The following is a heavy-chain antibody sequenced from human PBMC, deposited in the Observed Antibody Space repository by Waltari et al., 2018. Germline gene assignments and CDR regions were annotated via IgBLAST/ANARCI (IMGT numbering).Heavy chain of an antibody. V-gene: IGHV4-4*02. J-gene: IGHJ2*01. CDR3: ARGYYDFPHWYFDL. Sequence: QVQLQESGPGLVKPSGTLSLTCAVSGGSISSSNWWSWVRQPPGKGLEWIGAIYHSGSTNYHPARKSRVTISVDKSKNQFSLKLSSVTAADTAVYYCARGYYDFPHWYFDLWGRGTLVTVSS. D-gene: IGHD3-3*01. CDR2: IYHSGST. CDR1: GGSISSSNW.